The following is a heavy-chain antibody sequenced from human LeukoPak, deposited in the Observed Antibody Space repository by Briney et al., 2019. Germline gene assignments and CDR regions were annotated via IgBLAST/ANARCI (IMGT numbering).Heavy chain of an antibody. D-gene: IGHD5-12*01. V-gene: IGHV4-59*01. CDR1: GGSISSYY. CDR2: IYYSGST. CDR3: ARDAGDGYKP. Sequence: SETLSLTCTVSGGSISSYYWSWIRQPPGKGLEWIGYIYYSGSTNYNPSLKSRVTISVDTSKNQFSLKLSSVTAADTAVYYCARDAGDGYKPRGQGTLVTVSS. J-gene: IGHJ5*02.